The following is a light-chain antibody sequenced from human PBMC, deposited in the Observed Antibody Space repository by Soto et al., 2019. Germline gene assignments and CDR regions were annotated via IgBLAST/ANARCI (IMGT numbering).Light chain of an antibody. V-gene: IGLV2-14*01. J-gene: IGLJ1*01. CDR3: SSYTSISTRV. CDR2: DVS. CDR1: SSDVGG. Sequence: QSALTQPASVSGSPGQSITISCTGTSSDVGGVSWYQQHPGKAPKLMIYDVSNRPSGVSNRFSGSKSGNTASLTISGLQAEDVADYYCSSYTSISTRVFGTGTNVTVL.